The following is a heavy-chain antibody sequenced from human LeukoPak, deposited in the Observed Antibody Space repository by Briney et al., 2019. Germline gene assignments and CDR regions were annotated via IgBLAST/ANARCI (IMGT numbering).Heavy chain of an antibody. CDR1: GFTFSSYW. CDR3: ARDPFDY. CDR2: IKQDGSEK. Sequence: PGGSLRLSCVASGFTFSSYWMSWVRQAPGKGLEWVAYIKQDGSEKYYVDSVKGRFTISRDNAKNSLYLQMSSLRAEDTAVYYCARDPFDYWGQGTLATVSS. V-gene: IGHV3-7*01. J-gene: IGHJ4*02.